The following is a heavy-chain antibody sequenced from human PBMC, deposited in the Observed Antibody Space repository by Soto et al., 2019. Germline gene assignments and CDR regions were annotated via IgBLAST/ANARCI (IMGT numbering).Heavy chain of an antibody. CDR2: IIHSGST. V-gene: IGHV4-34*01. D-gene: IGHD4-17*01. CDR3: ARGAPGTTVTGIDYYYYYGMDV. Sequence: PSETLSLPCAVYGGSFSGYYWSWIRQTPGKGLEWIGEIIHSGSTTSNPSLKSRVAISVDPSKNQFSLKLSSVTAADTAVYYCARGAPGTTVTGIDYYYYYGMDVWGQGTTVTVSS. J-gene: IGHJ6*02. CDR1: GGSFSGYY.